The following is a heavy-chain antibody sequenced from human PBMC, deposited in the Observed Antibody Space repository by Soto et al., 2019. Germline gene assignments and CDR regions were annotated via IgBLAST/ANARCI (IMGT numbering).Heavy chain of an antibody. V-gene: IGHV1-69*13. CDR2: IIPIFGTA. Sequence: GASVKVSCKASGGTFSSYAISWVRQAPGQGLEWMGGIIPIFGTANYAQKFQGRVTITADESTGTAYMELSSLRSEDTAVYYCARVVWFLEFWIRDWDQGTLVTVSS. D-gene: IGHD3-3*01. J-gene: IGHJ4*02. CDR1: GGTFSSYA. CDR3: ARVVWFLEFWIRD.